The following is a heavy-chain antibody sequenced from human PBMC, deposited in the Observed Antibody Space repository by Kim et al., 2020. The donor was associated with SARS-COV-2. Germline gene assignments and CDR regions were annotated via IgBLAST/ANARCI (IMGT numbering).Heavy chain of an antibody. J-gene: IGHJ4*02. Sequence: ADSVKGRFTISRDNAKNSLYLQMNTLRAEDTALYYCARVRGRLDRQASLDYWGQGTLVTVSS. D-gene: IGHD1-1*01. CDR3: ARVRGRLDRQASLDY. V-gene: IGHV3-21*01.